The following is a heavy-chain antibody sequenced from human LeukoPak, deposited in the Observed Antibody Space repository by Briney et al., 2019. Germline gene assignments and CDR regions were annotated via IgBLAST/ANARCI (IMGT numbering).Heavy chain of an antibody. J-gene: IGHJ4*02. V-gene: IGHV4-4*07. Sequence: SETLPLTCTVSGGSISSYYWSWIRQPAGKGLEWIGRIYASGSTNYNPSLKSRVTISVDKSKNQFSLRLNSVTAADTAVYYCARAAGYSYGHHLDYWGQGTLVTVSS. CDR1: GGSISSYY. CDR3: ARAAGYSYGHHLDY. D-gene: IGHD5-18*01. CDR2: IYASGST.